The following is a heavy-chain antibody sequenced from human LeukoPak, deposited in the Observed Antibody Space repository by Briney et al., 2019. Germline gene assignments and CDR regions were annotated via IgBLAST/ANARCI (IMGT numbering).Heavy chain of an antibody. J-gene: IGHJ4*02. CDR2: ISSSSSYI. CDR3: ARDSFGQQSH. D-gene: IGHD6-13*01. Sequence: PGGSLRLSCAASGFTFSSYAMSWVRQAPGKGLEWVSSISSSSSYIYYADSVKGRFTISRDNAKNSLYLQMNSLRAEDTAVYYCARDSFGQQSHWGQGTLVTVSS. V-gene: IGHV3-21*01. CDR1: GFTFSSYA.